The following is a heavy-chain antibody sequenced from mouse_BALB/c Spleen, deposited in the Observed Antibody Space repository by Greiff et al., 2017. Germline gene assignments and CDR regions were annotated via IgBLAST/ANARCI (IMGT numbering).Heavy chain of an antibody. Sequence: EVKLMESGGGLVKPGGSLKLSCAASGFTFSSYAMSWVRQTPEKRLEWVASISSGGSTYYPDSVKGRFTISRDNARNILYLQMSSLRSEDTAMYYCARGDGYYLYYYAMDYWGQGTSVTVSS. CDR3: ARGDGYYLYYYAMDY. V-gene: IGHV5-6-5*01. CDR1: GFTFSSYA. J-gene: IGHJ4*01. CDR2: ISSGGST. D-gene: IGHD2-3*01.